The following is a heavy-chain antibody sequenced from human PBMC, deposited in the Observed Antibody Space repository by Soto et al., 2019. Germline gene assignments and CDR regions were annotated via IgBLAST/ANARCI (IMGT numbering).Heavy chain of an antibody. V-gene: IGHV4-34*01. J-gene: IGHJ4*02. Sequence: SETLSLTCHVSGVSFHGYSWSWFRQPPGKGLEWIGDISYRGSTSYSPSLKSRLMISLDTSNNQFSLRLASVTAADTAFYYCARALLGFSYGYGGYFDPWGPGTLVTVSS. CDR2: ISYRGST. CDR3: ARALLGFSYGYGGYFDP. CDR1: GVSFHGYS. D-gene: IGHD5-18*01.